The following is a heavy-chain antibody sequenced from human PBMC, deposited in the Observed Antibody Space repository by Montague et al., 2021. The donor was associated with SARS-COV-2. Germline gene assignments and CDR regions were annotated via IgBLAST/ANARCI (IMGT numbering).Heavy chain of an antibody. D-gene: IGHD6-13*01. J-gene: IGHJ4*02. CDR2: ISYSGST. Sequence: SETLSLACTVSDDSSSSSIYYWGWIRQPPGKGLEWIGTISYSGSTYHNPSLHSRVAISVDTSKKRFSLRLTSVTAADTAVYFCARDHYHSSWFKYWGPGTRVTVAS. CDR3: ARDHYHSSWFKY. CDR1: DDSSSSSIYY. V-gene: IGHV4-39*07.